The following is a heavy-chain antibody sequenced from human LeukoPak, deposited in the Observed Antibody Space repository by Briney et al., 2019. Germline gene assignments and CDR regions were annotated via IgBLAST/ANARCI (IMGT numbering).Heavy chain of an antibody. CDR2: INHSGNT. CDR3: ARRPGTYYAFDI. J-gene: IGHJ3*02. D-gene: IGHD1-26*01. CDR1: GGSFSDYY. V-gene: IGHV4-34*01. Sequence: TSETLSLTCAVYGGSFSDYYWNWIRQPPGKGLEWIGEINHSGNTNYSPSLKSRVTLSVDTSKSQFFLKLTSVTAADTAVHYCARRPGTYYAFDIWGQGTVVTVSS.